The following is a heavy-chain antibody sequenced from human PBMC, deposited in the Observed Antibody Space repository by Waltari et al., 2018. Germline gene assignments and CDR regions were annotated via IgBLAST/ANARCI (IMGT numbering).Heavy chain of an antibody. V-gene: IGHV1-2*04. J-gene: IGHJ4*02. CDR2: INPKSGGT. Sequence: QVQLVQSGAEVTKPGASVKVSCKLSGYTFTDYHVHWVRQAPGQGLEWMGWINPKSGGTYYAQTFQGWVTMTRDTSTSTVYMELSSLKSDDTAMYYCARRSCTGECYAPYVYWGQGSLVTVSS. CDR3: ARRSCTGECYAPYVY. D-gene: IGHD2-8*02. CDR1: GYTFTDYH.